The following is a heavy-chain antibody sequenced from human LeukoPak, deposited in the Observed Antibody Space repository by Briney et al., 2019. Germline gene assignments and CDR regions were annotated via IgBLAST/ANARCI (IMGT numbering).Heavy chain of an antibody. V-gene: IGHV4-34*01. CDR2: INHSGST. Sequence: SETLSLTCAVYGGSFSGYYWSWIRQPPGKGLEWIGEINHSGSTNYNPSLKSRVTISVDTSKNQFSLKLSSVTAADTAVYYCARAKGSYYGMDVWGQGTTVTVSS. CDR1: GGSFSGYY. J-gene: IGHJ6*02. CDR3: ARAKGSYYGMDV.